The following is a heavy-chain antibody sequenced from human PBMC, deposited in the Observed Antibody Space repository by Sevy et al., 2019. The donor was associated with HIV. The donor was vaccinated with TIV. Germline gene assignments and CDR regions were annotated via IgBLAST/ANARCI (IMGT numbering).Heavy chain of an antibody. D-gene: IGHD1-1*01. CDR1: VGSISSYF. J-gene: IGHJ4*02. Sequence: SETLSLTCSVSVGSISSYFWTWVRQSPGKGLEWIGNIYFTGNTDYSPSLKSRVTLSLDTSKSQFSLTLKSVTAADTAIYFCARDSTTRPRVLDYWGQGTLVTVS. CDR2: IYFTGNT. CDR3: ARDSTTRPRVLDY. V-gene: IGHV4-59*01.